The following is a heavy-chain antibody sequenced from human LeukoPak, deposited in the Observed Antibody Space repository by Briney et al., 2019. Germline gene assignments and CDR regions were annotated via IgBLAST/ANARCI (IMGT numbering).Heavy chain of an antibody. CDR1: GFTINQHA. CDR3: AREWQGGIAAAGTRIEGDY. D-gene: IGHD6-13*01. V-gene: IGHV3-7*01. CDR2: IRPDGSAV. Sequence: GGSLRLSCIASGFTINQHAMSWVRQAPVKGLEWVASIRPDGSAVFYVDSVKGRFTFSRDNAKNSLDLQMNSLRAEDTAVYYCAREWQGGIAAAGTRIEGDYWGQGTLVAVSS. J-gene: IGHJ4*02.